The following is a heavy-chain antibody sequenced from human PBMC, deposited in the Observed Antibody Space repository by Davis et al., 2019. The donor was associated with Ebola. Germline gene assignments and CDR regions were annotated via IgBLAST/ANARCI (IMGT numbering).Heavy chain of an antibody. J-gene: IGHJ4*02. V-gene: IGHV1-2*06. CDR3: AASTSSPLVNDY. D-gene: IGHD6-13*01. Sequence: ASVKVSCKASGYTFTNYYMHWVRQAPGQGLEWMGRINPNSGGTNYAQKFQGRVTMTRDTSISTAYMELSRLRSDDTAVYYCAASTSSPLVNDYWGQGTLVTVSS. CDR2: INPNSGGT. CDR1: GYTFTNYY.